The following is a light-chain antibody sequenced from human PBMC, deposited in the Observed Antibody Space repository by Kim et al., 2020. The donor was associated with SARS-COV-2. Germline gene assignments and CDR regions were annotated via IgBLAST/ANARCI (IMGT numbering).Light chain of an antibody. Sequence: ASVVDRVDITCQASQSIGSGYLKWYVQKPRKAAKLLIYSVTSLESGVAARFSGSGAGAEFTLTISSLQVGDFATFYCQQGYNTAYTCGQGNK. CDR3: QQGYNTAYT. CDR2: SVT. J-gene: IGKJ2*01. CDR1: QSIGSGY. V-gene: IGKV1-39*01.